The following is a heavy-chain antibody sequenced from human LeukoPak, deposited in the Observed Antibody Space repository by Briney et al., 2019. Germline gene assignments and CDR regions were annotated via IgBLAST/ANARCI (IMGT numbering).Heavy chain of an antibody. D-gene: IGHD3-16*01. Sequence: SGPALVKPTQTLTLTCTFSGFSLSTSGMCVSWIRQPPGKALEWLARIDWDDDKYYSTSLKTRLTISKDTSKNQVVLTMTNMDPVDTATYYCARSPGPYPYYYYYHMDVWGKGTTVTVSS. CDR1: GFSLSTSGMC. V-gene: IGHV2-70*11. CDR3: ARSPGPYPYYYYYHMDV. CDR2: IDWDDDK. J-gene: IGHJ6*03.